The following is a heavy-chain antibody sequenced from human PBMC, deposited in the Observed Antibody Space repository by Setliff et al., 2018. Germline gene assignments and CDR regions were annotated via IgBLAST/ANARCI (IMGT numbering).Heavy chain of an antibody. Sequence: PSETLSLTCAAYGGTFSNYYWTWIRQSPGKGLEWIGEINHSGSTNYNPSLKSRVTISIDTSKDQFSLMLTSVTAADTAVYYCARGEGRSYGSNYFDHWGQGTLVTVSS. CDR3: ARGEGRSYGSNYFDH. J-gene: IGHJ4*02. CDR1: GGTFSNYY. D-gene: IGHD5-18*01. CDR2: INHSGST. V-gene: IGHV4-34*01.